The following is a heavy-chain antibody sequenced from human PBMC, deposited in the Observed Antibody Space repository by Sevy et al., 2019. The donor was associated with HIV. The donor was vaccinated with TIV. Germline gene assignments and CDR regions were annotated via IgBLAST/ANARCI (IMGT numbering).Heavy chain of an antibody. CDR3: STDPIIVLLVTDGMDV. J-gene: IGHJ6*02. CDR2: IKSTPDGGTT. V-gene: IGHV3-15*01. Sequence: GGSLRLSCTASGFTFTHAWMSWVRQAPGKGLEWVGRIKSTPDGGTTDYAAPVKGRFTISRDDSKNTLYLQMNSLKTEATAVYYCSTDPIIVLLVTDGMDVWGQGTTVTVSS. CDR1: GFTFTHAW. D-gene: IGHD2-8*02.